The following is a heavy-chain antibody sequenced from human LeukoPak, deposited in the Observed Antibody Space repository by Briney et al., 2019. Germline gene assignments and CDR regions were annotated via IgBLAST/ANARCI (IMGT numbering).Heavy chain of an antibody. V-gene: IGHV1-2*02. J-gene: IGHJ6*04. CDR1: GYTFTGYY. CDR2: INPNSGGT. Sequence: EASVKVSCKASGYTFTGYYMHWVRQAPGQGLEWMGWINPNSGGTNYAQKFQGRVTMTRDTSISTAYMELSRLRSDDTAVYYCAKDIVVVPAAKFGPGLMDVWGKGTTVTVSS. D-gene: IGHD2-2*01. CDR3: AKDIVVVPAAKFGPGLMDV.